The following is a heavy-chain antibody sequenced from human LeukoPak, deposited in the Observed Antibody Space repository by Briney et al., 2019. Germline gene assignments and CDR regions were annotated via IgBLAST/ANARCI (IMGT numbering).Heavy chain of an antibody. D-gene: IGHD5-12*01. Sequence: PGQSLRLSCTASGFTFGDYAMSWVRQAPGKGLEWVGFVRSKAYGGTTEYAASVKGRFTISRDDSKSIAYLQMNSLKTEDTAVYYCTRVDIVATTPDYWGQGTLVTVSS. CDR3: TRVDIVATTPDY. CDR2: VRSKAYGGTT. V-gene: IGHV3-49*04. CDR1: GFTFGDYA. J-gene: IGHJ4*02.